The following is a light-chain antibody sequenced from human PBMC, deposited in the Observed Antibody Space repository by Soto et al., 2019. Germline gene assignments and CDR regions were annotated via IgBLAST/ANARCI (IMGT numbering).Light chain of an antibody. J-gene: IGLJ2*01. V-gene: IGLV1-44*01. CDR1: SSNIGSNP. CDR2: RNN. Sequence: QAVVTQPPSASGTPGQRVTISCSGSSSNIGSNPVNWFQQLPGTAPKLLIYRNNQRPSGVPDRISGSKSGTSASLAISGLQSEDEADYYCAAWDDSLNGVVFGGGTKHTVL. CDR3: AAWDDSLNGVV.